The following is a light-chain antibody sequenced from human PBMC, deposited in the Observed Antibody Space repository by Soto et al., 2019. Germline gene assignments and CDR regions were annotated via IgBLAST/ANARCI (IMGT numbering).Light chain of an antibody. Sequence: EIVMTQSPATLSVSPGERATLSCRASQSVSSNLAWYQQKPGQAPSLLIYGASTRATGIPARFSGSGSGTEFTRTISSLQSEDFAVYYCQQYNNWPLSWTFGQGTKVEI. CDR2: GAS. J-gene: IGKJ1*01. V-gene: IGKV3-15*01. CDR1: QSVSSN. CDR3: QQYNNWPLSWT.